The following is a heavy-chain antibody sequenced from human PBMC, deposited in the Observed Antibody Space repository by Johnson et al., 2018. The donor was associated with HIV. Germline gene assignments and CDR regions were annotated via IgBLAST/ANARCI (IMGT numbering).Heavy chain of an antibody. CDR3: ARVRRRGWYDNDASDI. J-gene: IGHJ3*02. D-gene: IGHD6-19*01. V-gene: IGHV3-11*04. CDR2: ISSSGATT. Sequence: QVQLVESGGGLVKPGGSLRLSCAASGFTFNDYYMNWMRQAPGKGLEWVSHISSSGATTYYADSVKGRFTISRDNAKKSLYLIMNSLRAEDTAVYYCARVRRRGWYDNDASDIWGQGTMVTVSS. CDR1: GFTFNDYY.